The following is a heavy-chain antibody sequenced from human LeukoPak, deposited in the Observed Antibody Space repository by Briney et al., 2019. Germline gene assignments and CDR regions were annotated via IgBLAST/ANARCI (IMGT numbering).Heavy chain of an antibody. D-gene: IGHD2-15*01. V-gene: IGHV1-2*02. CDR2: INPNSGDT. J-gene: IGHJ4*02. CDR1: GYTFTGYY. CDR3: ARAYSIRSFDY. Sequence: ASVKVSCQASGYTFTGYYMHWVRQAPGQGLEWMGWINPNSGDTNYAQKFQGRVTMTRDTSINTAYMELTRLTSDDTAVYYCARAYSIRSFDYWGQGTLVTVSS.